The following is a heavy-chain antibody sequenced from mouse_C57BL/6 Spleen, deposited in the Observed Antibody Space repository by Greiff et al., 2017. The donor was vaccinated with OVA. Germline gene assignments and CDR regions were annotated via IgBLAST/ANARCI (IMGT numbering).Heavy chain of an antibody. CDR3: ARDRDYSNHPYYYAMDY. D-gene: IGHD2-5*01. V-gene: IGHV5-4*01. CDR1: GFTFSSYA. Sequence: EVHLVESGGGLVKPGGSLKLSCAASGFTFSSYAMSWVRQTPEKRLEWVATISDGGSYTYYPDNVKGRFTISRDNAKNNLYLQMSHLKSEDTAMYYCARDRDYSNHPYYYAMDYWGQGTSVTVSS. J-gene: IGHJ4*01. CDR2: ISDGGSYT.